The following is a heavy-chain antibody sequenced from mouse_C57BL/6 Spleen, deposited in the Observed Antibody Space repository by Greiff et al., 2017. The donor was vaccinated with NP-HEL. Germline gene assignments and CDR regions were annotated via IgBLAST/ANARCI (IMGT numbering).Heavy chain of an antibody. J-gene: IGHJ4*01. Sequence: DVKLVESEGGLVQPGSSMKLSCTASGFTFSDYYMAWVRQVPEKGLEWVANINYDGSSTYYLDSLKSRFIISRDNAKNILYLQMSSLKSEDTATYYCARETRDPYAMDYWGQGTSVTVSS. CDR3: ARETRDPYAMDY. CDR1: GFTFSDYY. V-gene: IGHV5-16*01. CDR2: INYDGSST.